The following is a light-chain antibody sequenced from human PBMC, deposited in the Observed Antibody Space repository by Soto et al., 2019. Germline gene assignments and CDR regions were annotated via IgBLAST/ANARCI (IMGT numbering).Light chain of an antibody. CDR3: QQYGSSPPIT. CDR1: QSVSSGY. V-gene: IGKV3-20*01. J-gene: IGKJ5*01. Sequence: EIVLTQSPGALSLSPGERATLSCRASQSVSSGYLAWYQQKPGQAPRLLIFATSRRATGIPDRFSGSGSGTDFTVTISRLEPEDVAVYYCQQYGSSPPITFGQGTRLEIK. CDR2: ATS.